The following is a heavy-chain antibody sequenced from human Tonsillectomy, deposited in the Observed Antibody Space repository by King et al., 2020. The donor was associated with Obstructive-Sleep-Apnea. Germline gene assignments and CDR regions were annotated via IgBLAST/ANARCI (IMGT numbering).Heavy chain of an antibody. J-gene: IGHJ4*02. CDR3: TTLEWEDY. CDR1: GFTFSNAW. CDR2: IKARSDGGTT. D-gene: IGHD1-26*01. Sequence: EVQLVESGGGLVKPGGSLRLSCAASGFTFSNAWMSWVLQAPGKGLDWVGRIKARSDGGTTDYAAPVKGRLTISRDDSKNTLYLQINSLKTEDTAVYYCTTLEWEDYWGQGTLVTVSS. V-gene: IGHV3-15*01.